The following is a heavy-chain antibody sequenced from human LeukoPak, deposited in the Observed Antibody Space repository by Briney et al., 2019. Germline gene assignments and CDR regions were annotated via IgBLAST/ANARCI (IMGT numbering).Heavy chain of an antibody. CDR2: IYHSGST. Sequence: SETLSLTCTVSGYSISSGYYWGWIRLPPGKGLEWIGSIYHSGSTYYNPSLKSRVTISIDTSKNQFSLKLSSVTAADTAMYYCARFKTAGTYYMDVWGKGTTVTVSS. CDR3: ARFKTAGTYYMDV. CDR1: GYSISSGYY. D-gene: IGHD6-19*01. J-gene: IGHJ6*03. V-gene: IGHV4-38-2*02.